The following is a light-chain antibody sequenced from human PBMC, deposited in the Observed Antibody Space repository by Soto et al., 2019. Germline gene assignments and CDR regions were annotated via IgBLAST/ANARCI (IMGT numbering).Light chain of an antibody. Sequence: EIVMTQSPGTLSLSPGERATLSCRASQSVSSSYLAWYQQKPGQAPRLLIYGASSRANGSSDRFSCSGSGTDFTLTISRLGPEDFAVYYCQQYGSSLWTFGQGTKVEIK. CDR3: QQYGSSLWT. CDR2: GAS. CDR1: QSVSSSY. V-gene: IGKV3-20*01. J-gene: IGKJ1*01.